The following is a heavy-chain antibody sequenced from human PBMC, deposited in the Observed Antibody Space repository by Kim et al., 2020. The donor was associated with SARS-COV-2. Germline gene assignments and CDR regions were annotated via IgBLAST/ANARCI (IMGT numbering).Heavy chain of an antibody. V-gene: IGHV1-8*01. CDR2: MNPNSGNT. D-gene: IGHD4-4*01. Sequence: ASVKVSCKASGYTFTSYDINWVRQATGQGLEWMGWMNPNSGNTGYAQKFQGRVTMTRNTSISTAYMELSSLRSEDTAVYYCARSPPTTVTTYGMDVWGQGTTVTVSS. CDR3: ARSPPTTVTTYGMDV. J-gene: IGHJ6*02. CDR1: GYTFTSYD.